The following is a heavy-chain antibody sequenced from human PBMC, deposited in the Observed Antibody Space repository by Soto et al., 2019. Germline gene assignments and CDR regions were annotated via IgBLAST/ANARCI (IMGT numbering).Heavy chain of an antibody. CDR1: GGSISSYY. J-gene: IGHJ5*02. CDR3: ARVLFGRGNWFDP. D-gene: IGHD3-3*01. CDR2: IYYSGST. Sequence: PSETLSLTCTVSGGSISSYYWSWIRQPPGKGLEWIGYIYYSGSTNYNPSLKSRVTISVDTSKNQSSLKLSSVTAADTAVYYCARVLFGRGNWFDPWGQGTLVTVSS. V-gene: IGHV4-59*01.